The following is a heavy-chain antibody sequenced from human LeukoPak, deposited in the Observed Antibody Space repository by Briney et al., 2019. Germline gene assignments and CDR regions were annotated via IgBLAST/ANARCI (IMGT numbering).Heavy chain of an antibody. D-gene: IGHD5-18*01. Sequence: GASVKVSCKASGGTFSSYAISWVRQAPGQGLEWMGGIIPIFGTANYAQKFQGRVTITTDESTSTAYMELSSLRSEDTAVYYCASSIRGVHEYSYGGYFDHWGQGTLVTVSS. V-gene: IGHV1-69*05. CDR1: GGTFSSYA. CDR3: ASSIRGVHEYSYGGYFDH. J-gene: IGHJ4*02. CDR2: IIPIFGTA.